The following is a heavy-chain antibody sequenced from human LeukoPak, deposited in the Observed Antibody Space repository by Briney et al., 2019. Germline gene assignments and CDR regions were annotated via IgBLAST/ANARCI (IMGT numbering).Heavy chain of an antibody. CDR2: IYTSGST. CDR1: GGSISSGSYY. Sequence: PSQTLSLTCTVSGGSISSGSYYWSWIRQPAGKGLEWIARIYTSGSTNYNPSLKSRVPISVDTSKNQFSLKLSSVTAADTAVYYCARVGTIKGYYYMDVWGKGTTVTVSS. V-gene: IGHV4-61*02. CDR3: ARVGTIKGYYYMDV. J-gene: IGHJ6*03. D-gene: IGHD2-2*01.